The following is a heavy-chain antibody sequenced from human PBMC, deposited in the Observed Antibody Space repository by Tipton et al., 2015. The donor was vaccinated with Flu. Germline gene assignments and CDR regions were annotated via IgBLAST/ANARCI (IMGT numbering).Heavy chain of an antibody. V-gene: IGHV3-74*01. CDR2: INGDGSST. J-gene: IGHJ6*02. Sequence: SLRLSCAASGLTFSSYWMHWVRQVPGKGLVWVSRINGDGSSTNYADSVKGRFTISRDNAKTTLYLQMNSLRVEDTAVYYCARGGGTPGSKYGVDVWGQGTTVPVAS. CDR1: GLTFSSYW. D-gene: IGHD1/OR15-1a*01. CDR3: ARGGGTPGSKYGVDV.